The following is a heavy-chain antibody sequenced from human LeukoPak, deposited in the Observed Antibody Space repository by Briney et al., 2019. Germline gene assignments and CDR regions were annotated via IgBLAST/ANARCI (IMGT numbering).Heavy chain of an antibody. CDR1: GFTFSSYS. Sequence: GGSLRLTCAASGFTFSSYSMSWVGQAPGKGLEWVTVIYSGGSTYYADSVKGRFTISRDNSKNTLYLQMNSLRAEDTAVYYCARSPYYYGSGSTEEYWGQGTLVTVSS. CDR2: IYSGGST. J-gene: IGHJ4*02. D-gene: IGHD3-10*01. V-gene: IGHV3-66*01. CDR3: ARSPYYYGSGSTEEY.